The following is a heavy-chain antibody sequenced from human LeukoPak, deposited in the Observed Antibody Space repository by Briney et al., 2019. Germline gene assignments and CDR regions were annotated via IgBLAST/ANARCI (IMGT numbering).Heavy chain of an antibody. J-gene: IGHJ4*02. CDR2: IIPIFGTA. D-gene: IGHD3-10*01. V-gene: IGHV1-69*13. CDR3: ARGGSGNYYRPFDY. Sequence: ASVKVSCKASGGTFSSYAISWVRQAPGQGLEWMGGIIPIFGTANYAQKFQGRVTITADESTSTAYMELSSLRSEDTAVYYCARGGSGNYYRPFDYWGQGTLVTVSS. CDR1: GGTFSSYA.